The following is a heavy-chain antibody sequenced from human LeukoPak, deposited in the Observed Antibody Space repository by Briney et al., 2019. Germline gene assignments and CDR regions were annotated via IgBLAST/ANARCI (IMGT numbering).Heavy chain of an antibody. CDR1: GYTFTSYD. Sequence: ASVKVSCKASGYTFTSYDIAWVRQAAGQGLEWMGWMNPNTGNTGYVQKVQGRVTMTRNTSISTAYMELSSLRSEDTAVYYCARLRTILYYMDVWGKGTTVTVSS. V-gene: IGHV1-8*01. CDR3: ARLRTILYYMDV. D-gene: IGHD3-3*01. J-gene: IGHJ6*03. CDR2: MNPNTGNT.